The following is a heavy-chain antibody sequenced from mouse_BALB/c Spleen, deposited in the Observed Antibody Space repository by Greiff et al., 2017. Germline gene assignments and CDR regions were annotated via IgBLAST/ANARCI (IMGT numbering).Heavy chain of an antibody. CDR2: IRLKSNNYAT. D-gene: IGHD1-2*01. Sequence: EVKLEESGGGLVQPGGSMKLSCVASGFTFSNYWMNWVRQSPEKGLEWVAEIRLKSNNYATHYAESVKGRFTISRDDSKSSVYLQMNNLRAEDTGIYYCTPLTTATSWGQGTTLTVSS. V-gene: IGHV6-6*02. CDR3: TPLTTATS. J-gene: IGHJ2*01. CDR1: GFTFSNYW.